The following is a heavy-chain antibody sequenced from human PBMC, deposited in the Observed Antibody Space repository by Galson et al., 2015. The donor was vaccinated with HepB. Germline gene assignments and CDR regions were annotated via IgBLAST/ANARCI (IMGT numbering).Heavy chain of an antibody. CDR3: AKDLKYYYDSSGYYY. CDR2: ISGSGGST. D-gene: IGHD3-22*01. CDR1: GFTFSSYA. J-gene: IGHJ4*02. V-gene: IGHV3-23*01. Sequence: SLRLSCAASGFTFSSYAMSWVRQAPGKGLEWVSAISGSGGSTYYADSVKGRFTISRDNSKNTLYLQMNSLRAEDTAVYYCAKDLKYYYDSSGYYYWGQGTLVTVSS.